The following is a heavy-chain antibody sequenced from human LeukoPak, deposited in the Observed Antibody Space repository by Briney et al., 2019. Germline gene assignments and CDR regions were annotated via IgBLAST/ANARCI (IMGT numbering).Heavy chain of an antibody. V-gene: IGHV4-4*02. D-gene: IGHD2-15*01. J-gene: IGHJ5*02. CDR2: IYHSGST. CDR1: GFTFSSYEM. CDR3: ARTVGRRFDP. Sequence: GSLRLSCAASGFTFSSYEMNWVRQPPGKGREWIGGIYHSGSTNYNPSLKSRVTISVDKSKNQFSLKLSSVTAADTAVYYCARTVGRRFDPWGQGTLVTASP.